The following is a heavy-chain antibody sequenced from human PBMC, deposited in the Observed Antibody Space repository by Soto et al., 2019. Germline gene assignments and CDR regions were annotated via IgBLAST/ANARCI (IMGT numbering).Heavy chain of an antibody. CDR1: GYTFTSYY. CDR2: INPSGGST. Sequence: ASVKVSCKASGYTFTSYYMHWVRQAPGQGLEWMGIINPSGGSTSYAQKFQGRVTMTRDTSTSTVYMELSSLRSEDTAVYYCARGGSGSYYYYYYYMDVWGKGTTVTVSS. V-gene: IGHV1-46*01. D-gene: IGHD1-26*01. CDR3: ARGGSGSYYYYYYYMDV. J-gene: IGHJ6*03.